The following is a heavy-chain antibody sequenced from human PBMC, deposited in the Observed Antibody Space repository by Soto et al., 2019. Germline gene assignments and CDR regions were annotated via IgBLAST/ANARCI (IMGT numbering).Heavy chain of an antibody. V-gene: IGHV3-21*02. J-gene: IGHJ6*02. CDR3: AREKCSSTSCNHGMDV. D-gene: IGHD2-2*01. Sequence: EVQLVESGGGPVKPGGSLRLSCVASAFTFNNFPMHWVRQAPGEGLQWLASITSSSSYKYYADSVKGRFTISGDNAKNSLFLELTGLRAEDTAVYYCAREKCSSTSCNHGMDVWGLGTTVTVSS. CDR1: AFTFNNFP. CDR2: ITSSSSYK.